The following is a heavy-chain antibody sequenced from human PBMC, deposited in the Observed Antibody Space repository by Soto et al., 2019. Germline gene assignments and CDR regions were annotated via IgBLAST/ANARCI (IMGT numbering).Heavy chain of an antibody. CDR2: TSYDGSKK. CDR1: GFSFRSYA. CDR3: AKEGQAHCSGGSCFSGWFDA. J-gene: IGHJ5*01. D-gene: IGHD2-15*01. V-gene: IGHV3-30*18. Sequence: QVQVVESGGGVVQPGKSLRLSCVASGFSFRSYAMHWVRQAPGQGLEWVAFTSYDGSKKDYAASVKGRFTVSIGNFENILYLEMNSLRPEDTAVYYCAKEGQAHCSGGSCFSGWFDAWGHGTQVTVSS.